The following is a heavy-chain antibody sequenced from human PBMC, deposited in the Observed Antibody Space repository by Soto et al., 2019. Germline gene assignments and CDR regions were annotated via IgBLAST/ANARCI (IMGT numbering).Heavy chain of an antibody. CDR2: IYYRGST. CDR3: ARDGREASGMDV. J-gene: IGHJ6*02. D-gene: IGHD1-26*01. CDR1: GGSISSHY. Sequence: SETLSLTCTVSGGSISSHYWSWVRQAPGKGLEWIGHIYYRGSTSYNPSLRSRSTISVDTSNNQFSLKLNSVTTADTAVYYCARDGREASGMDVWGQGTKVTVSS. V-gene: IGHV4-59*11.